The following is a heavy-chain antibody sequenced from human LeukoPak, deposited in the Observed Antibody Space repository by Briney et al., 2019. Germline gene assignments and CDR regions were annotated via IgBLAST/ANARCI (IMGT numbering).Heavy chain of an antibody. J-gene: IGHJ4*02. CDR1: GFTFSDYA. V-gene: IGHV3-23*01. CDR2: IFAGGGAA. D-gene: IGHD3-10*02. Sequence: GGSLRRSCPVSGFTFSDYARTWFRQAPGKGLEWVSSIFAGGGAAVYADSVRGRFTIFRDDSNSTLFFQKHSLRAEDTAIYFCAKHYYARLGPYSSVFHYWGQGTLVTVSS. CDR3: AKHYYARLGPYSSVFHY.